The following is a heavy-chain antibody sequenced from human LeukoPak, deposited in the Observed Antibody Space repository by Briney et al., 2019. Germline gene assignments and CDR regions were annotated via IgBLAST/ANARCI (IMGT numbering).Heavy chain of an antibody. CDR3: AIDPTTMDTAIVY. J-gene: IGHJ4*02. V-gene: IGHV3-11*04. CDR2: ISSSGSTI. D-gene: IGHD5-18*01. Sequence: PGGSLRLSCAASGFTFSDYYMSWIRQAPGEGLEWVSYISSSGSTIYYADSVKGRFTISRDNAKNSLYLQMNSLRAEDTAVYYCAIDPTTMDTAIVYWGQGTLVTVSS. CDR1: GFTFSDYY.